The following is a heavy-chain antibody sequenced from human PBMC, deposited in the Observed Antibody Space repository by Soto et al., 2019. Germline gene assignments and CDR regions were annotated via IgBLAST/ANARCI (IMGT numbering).Heavy chain of an antibody. D-gene: IGHD1-1*01. Sequence: SGPTLVNPTETLTLTCTFSGFSLNTDGVAVGWIRQPPGKALEWLGLFYWDDDKRYSPSQESRLSITRDTSKSQVILTMTNMEPVDTGIYYCAYRTGAASGTGKWFDPWGQGTPVTVSS. V-gene: IGHV2-5*02. CDR3: AYRTGAASGTGKWFDP. J-gene: IGHJ5*02. CDR1: GFSLNTDGVA. CDR2: FYWDDDK.